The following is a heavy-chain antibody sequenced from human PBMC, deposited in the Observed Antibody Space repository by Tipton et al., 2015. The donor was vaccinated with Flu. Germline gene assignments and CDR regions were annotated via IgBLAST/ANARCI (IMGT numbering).Heavy chain of an antibody. D-gene: IGHD2-2*01. V-gene: IGHV4-34*01. CDR2: INHSGST. Sequence: TLSLTCAVYGGSFSGYYWSWICQPPGKGLGWIGEINHSGSTNYNPSLKSRVTISVDTSKNQFSLKLSSVTAAGTAVYYCARYCSSASCYTGLYGMDVWGQGTPVTVSS. CDR1: GGSFSGYY. CDR3: ARYCSSASCYTGLYGMDV. J-gene: IGHJ6*02.